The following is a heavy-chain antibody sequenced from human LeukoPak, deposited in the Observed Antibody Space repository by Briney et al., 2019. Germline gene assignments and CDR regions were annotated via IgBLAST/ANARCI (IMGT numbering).Heavy chain of an antibody. J-gene: IGHJ4*02. Sequence: ASVKDSCKASGRTFNNYVISWVRQAPRQGLKWKGAIIPVFGTPNYAQKFRDRVTITTDESTSTAHMEMSSLRSEDTAVYYCARSRSPAYYAPFDYWGQGTLVTVSS. CDR3: ARSRSPAYYAPFDY. CDR1: GRTFNNYV. CDR2: IIPVFGTP. D-gene: IGHD3-9*01. V-gene: IGHV1-69*05.